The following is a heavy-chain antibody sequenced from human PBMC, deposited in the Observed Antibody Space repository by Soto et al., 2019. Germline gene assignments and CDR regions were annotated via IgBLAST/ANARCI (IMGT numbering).Heavy chain of an antibody. V-gene: IGHV4-34*01. CDR3: ARALYQLPGNYYYYYGMDV. CDR1: GGSFSGYY. CDR2: INHSGST. J-gene: IGHJ6*02. Sequence: PSETLSLTCAVYGGSFSGYYWSWIRQPPGKGLEWIGEINHSGSTNYNPSLKSRVTISVDTSKNQFSLKLSSVTAADTAVYYCARALYQLPGNYYYYYGMDVWGQGTTVTVSS. D-gene: IGHD2-2*01.